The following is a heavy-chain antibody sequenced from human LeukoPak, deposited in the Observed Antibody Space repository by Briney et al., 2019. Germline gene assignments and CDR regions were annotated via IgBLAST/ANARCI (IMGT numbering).Heavy chain of an antibody. D-gene: IGHD3-10*01. CDR1: GYAFTGYY. CDR2: INPNSGGT. J-gene: IGHJ4*02. Sequence: GASVKVSCKASGYAFTGYYIHWVRQAPGQGLEWMGWINPNSGGTNYAQKFQGRVTMTRDTSISTAYMELSRLRSDDTAVYYCASVLLWFGEEDYWGQGTLVTVSS. CDR3: ASVLLWFGEEDY. V-gene: IGHV1-2*02.